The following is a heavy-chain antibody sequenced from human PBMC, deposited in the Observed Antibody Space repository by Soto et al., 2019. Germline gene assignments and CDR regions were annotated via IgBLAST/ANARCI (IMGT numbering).Heavy chain of an antibody. CDR2: ISISGSTI. V-gene: IGHV3-11*01. CDR3: ARRSRGGGAIPY. Sequence: PGGSLRLSCAASGFPFSDYYMSWIRQSPGKGLEWVSYISISGSTIYYADSVKGRFTISRDNAKNSLYLQMNSLRAEDTAVYYCARRSRGGGAIPYWGQGKMVTVSS. D-gene: IGHD3-16*01. CDR1: GFPFSDYY. J-gene: IGHJ4*02.